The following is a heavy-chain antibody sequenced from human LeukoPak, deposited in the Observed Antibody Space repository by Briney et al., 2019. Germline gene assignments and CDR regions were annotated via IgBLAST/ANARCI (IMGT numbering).Heavy chain of an antibody. D-gene: IGHD3-16*01. J-gene: IGHJ4*02. CDR2: ISYDGSNK. CDR3: ARSGYSDPTGFDY. V-gene: IGHV3-30-3*01. CDR1: GFTFSSYA. Sequence: GGSLRLSCAASGFTFSSYAMHWVRQAPGKGLEWVAVISYDGSNKYYADSVKGRFTISRDNSKNTLYLQMNSLRAEDTAVYYCARSGYSDPTGFDYWGQGTLVTVSS.